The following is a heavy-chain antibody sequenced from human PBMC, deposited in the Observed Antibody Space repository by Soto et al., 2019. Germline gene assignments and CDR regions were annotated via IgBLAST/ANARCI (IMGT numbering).Heavy chain of an antibody. J-gene: IGHJ5*02. D-gene: IGHD2-15*01. V-gene: IGHV3-48*03. CDR3: ASVYCSGGSCYEGHWFDP. CDR1: GFTFSSYE. CDR2: ISSSGSTI. Sequence: GGSLRLSCAASGFTFSSYEMNWVRQAPGKGLEWVSYISSSGSTIYYADSVKGRFTISRDNVKNSLYLQMNSLRAEDTAVYYCASVYCSGGSCYEGHWFDPWGQGTLVTVSS.